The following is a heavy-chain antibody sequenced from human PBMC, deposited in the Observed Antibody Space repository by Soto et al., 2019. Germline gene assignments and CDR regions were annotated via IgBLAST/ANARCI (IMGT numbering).Heavy chain of an antibody. V-gene: IGHV3-33*01. CDR3: ARTPTAMADDAFDI. J-gene: IGHJ3*02. D-gene: IGHD5-18*01. CDR2: IWYDGSNK. Sequence: GGSLRLSCAASGFTFSSYGMHWVRQAPGKGQEWVAVIWYDGSNKYYADSVKGRFTISRDNSKNTLYLQMNSLRAEDTAVYYCARTPTAMADDAFDIWGQGTMVTVSS. CDR1: GFTFSSYG.